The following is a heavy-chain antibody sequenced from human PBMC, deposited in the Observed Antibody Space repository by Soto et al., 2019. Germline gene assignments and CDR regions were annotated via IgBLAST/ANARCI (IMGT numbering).Heavy chain of an antibody. CDR2: ITWNSDRV. D-gene: IGHD6-13*01. V-gene: IGHV3-9*01. Sequence: EVQLVESVGGLVQPGRSLRLSCTASGFTFDDYALHWVRQAPGKGLECVSVITWNSDRVDYADSVKGRFTISRDNARNSLYLQMNSLRAEDTALYFCGKGLSIAAIDYWGQGTLVTVSS. J-gene: IGHJ4*02. CDR3: GKGLSIAAIDY. CDR1: GFTFDDYA.